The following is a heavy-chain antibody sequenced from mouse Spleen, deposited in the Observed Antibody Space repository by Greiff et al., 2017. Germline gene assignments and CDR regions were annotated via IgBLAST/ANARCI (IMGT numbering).Heavy chain of an antibody. CDR1: GFTFSSYA. CDR3: ARDTLLYDYDWYFDV. V-gene: IGHV5-4*01. Sequence: EVQGVESGGGLVKPGGSLKLSCAASGFTFSSYAMSWVRQTPEKRLEWVATISDGGSYTYYPDNVKGRFTISRDNAKNNLYLQMSHLKSEDTAMYYCARDTLLYDYDWYFDVWGTGTTVTVSS. D-gene: IGHD2-4*01. J-gene: IGHJ1*03. CDR2: ISDGGSYT.